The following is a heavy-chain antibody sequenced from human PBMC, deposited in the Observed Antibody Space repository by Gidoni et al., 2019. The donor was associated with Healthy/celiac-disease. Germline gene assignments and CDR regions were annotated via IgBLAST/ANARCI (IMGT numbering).Heavy chain of an antibody. CDR1: GFPFSSYE. V-gene: IGHV3-48*03. CDR2: ISSSGSTI. CDR3: ARDRLYSNYDVYYYYGMDV. Sequence: EVQLVESGGGLVQPGGSLRLSCAASGFPFSSYEMNWVRQAPGKGLEWGSYISSSGSTIYYADSVKGRFTISRDNAKNSLYLQMNSLRAEDTAVYYCARDRLYSNYDVYYYYGMDVWGQGTTVTVSS. D-gene: IGHD4-4*01. J-gene: IGHJ6*02.